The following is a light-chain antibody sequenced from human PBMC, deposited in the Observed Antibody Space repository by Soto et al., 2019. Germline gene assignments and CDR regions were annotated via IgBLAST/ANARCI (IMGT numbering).Light chain of an antibody. Sequence: DIRVHQSPSSLSASVNDRVTITCQASQNINNYLNWYQQKPGRAPKLLIYDASNLEAGVPSRFRGSGSGTDFTFTISRLQPEDIATYYCQQYENLPTFGQGRRLEI. J-gene: IGKJ5*01. CDR1: QNINNY. V-gene: IGKV1-33*01. CDR3: QQYENLPT. CDR2: DAS.